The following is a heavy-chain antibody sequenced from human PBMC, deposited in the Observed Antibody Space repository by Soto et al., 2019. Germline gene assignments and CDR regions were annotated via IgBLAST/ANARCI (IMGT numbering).Heavy chain of an antibody. J-gene: IGHJ4*02. CDR3: AWAITMMFLAPAY. CDR2: ISAYSGDT. D-gene: IGHD3-22*01. Sequence: QVNLVQSGAEVRKPGASVKVSCKASGYSFTNYPIAWVRRAPGQGLEWMGWISAYSGDTNYAQKFQGRVTMTRDTSTTTAYLELRSLRSADTAVYYCAWAITMMFLAPAYWGQGTLVTVSS. V-gene: IGHV1-18*01. CDR1: GYSFTNYP.